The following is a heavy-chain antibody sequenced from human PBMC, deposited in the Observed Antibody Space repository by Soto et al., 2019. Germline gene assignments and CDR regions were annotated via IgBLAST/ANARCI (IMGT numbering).Heavy chain of an antibody. D-gene: IGHD3-22*01. J-gene: IGHJ4*02. V-gene: IGHV3-30*03. CDR3: ARFDPALSSGYYGDRFDY. Sequence: GGSLRLSCAASGFTFSSYGIHWVRQAPGKGLEWVAVISYDGSNKYYADSVKGRFTISRDNSKNTLYLQMNSLRAEDTAVYYCARFDPALSSGYYGDRFDYWGQGTLVTVSS. CDR2: ISYDGSNK. CDR1: GFTFSSYG.